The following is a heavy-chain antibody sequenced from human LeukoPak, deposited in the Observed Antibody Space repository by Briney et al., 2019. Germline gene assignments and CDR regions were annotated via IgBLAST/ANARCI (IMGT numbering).Heavy chain of an antibody. Sequence: AXVKVSCKASGYTFTGYYMHWVRQAPGQGLEWMGWINPNSGGTDYAQKFQGWVTMTRDTSISTAYMELSRLRSDDTAVYYCARVRRGSDYYGMDVWGQGTTVTVSS. CDR2: INPNSGGT. V-gene: IGHV1-2*04. CDR1: GYTFTGYY. D-gene: IGHD1-26*01. J-gene: IGHJ6*02. CDR3: ARVRRGSDYYGMDV.